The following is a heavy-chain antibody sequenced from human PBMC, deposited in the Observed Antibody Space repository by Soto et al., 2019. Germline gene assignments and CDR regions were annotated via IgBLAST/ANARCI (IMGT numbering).Heavy chain of an antibody. Sequence: ARSMRLSCVAYGFRITIFAMSWVRQVPGEGLEWASAIRSSVASTYADSVKGRFTISRDNSKNTLYLQMNSLRVEDTAVYYCATVLYSGSYSGAVDYWGQGALVTVSS. V-gene: IGHV3-23*01. CDR2: IRSSVAST. CDR3: ATVLYSGSYSGAVDY. D-gene: IGHD1-26*01. CDR1: GFRITIFA. J-gene: IGHJ4*02.